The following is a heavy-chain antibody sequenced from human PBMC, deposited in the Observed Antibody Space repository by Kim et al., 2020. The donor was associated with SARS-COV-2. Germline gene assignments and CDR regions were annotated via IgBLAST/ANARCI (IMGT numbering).Heavy chain of an antibody. D-gene: IGHD2-2*02. V-gene: IGHV3-23*01. Sequence: GRFTLSRDNSQNPLYLQINSLRAEDTAVYYCAKIGHCSSINCYRGGAFDSWGQGTLVTVSS. J-gene: IGHJ4*02. CDR3: AKIGHCSSINCYRGGAFDS.